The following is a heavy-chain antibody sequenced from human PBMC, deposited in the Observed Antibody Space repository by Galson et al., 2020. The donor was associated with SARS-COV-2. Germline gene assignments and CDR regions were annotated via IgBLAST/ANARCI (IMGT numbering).Heavy chain of an antibody. Sequence: SETLSLTCTVSGGSISSGGYYWTWIRQHPGKGLEWVGSIHNIGNTYYNMAFKSRVAISVDTSKNQVSLRLTSVTAADTAMYFCARGARPATLVRGVIVGFDSWGQGTPVTVSS. D-gene: IGHD3-10*01. CDR3: ARGARPATLVRGVIVGFDS. J-gene: IGHJ4*02. CDR1: GGSISSGGYY. V-gene: IGHV4-31*03. CDR2: IHNIGNT.